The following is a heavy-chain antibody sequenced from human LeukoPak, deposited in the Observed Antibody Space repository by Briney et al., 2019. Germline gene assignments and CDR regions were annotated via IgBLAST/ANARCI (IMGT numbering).Heavy chain of an antibody. CDR2: IYYDGTT. J-gene: IGHJ4*02. CDR3: ARHALRYSSSPALDY. CDR1: GDSIDSGRYW. V-gene: IGHV4-39*01. D-gene: IGHD6-13*01. Sequence: SETLSLTCTVSGDSIDSGRYWWGWIRQPPGKGLEWIGTIYYDGTTSYSPSLKSRLTMSVDTSKNQFSLNLSSVTAADTAVYYCARHALRYSSSPALDYWGQGTLVTVSS.